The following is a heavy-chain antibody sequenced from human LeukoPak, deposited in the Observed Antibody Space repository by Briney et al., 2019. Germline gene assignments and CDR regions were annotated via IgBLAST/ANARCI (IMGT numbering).Heavy chain of an antibody. CDR2: VSSSGSTI. V-gene: IGHV3-48*03. Sequence: GGSLRLSCAASGFTFSSYEMNWVRQAPGKGLEWVSYVSSSGSTIYYADSVKGRFTISRDNAKNSLYLQMNSLRAEDTAVYYCARDRNYGSGFDYWGQGTLVTVSS. J-gene: IGHJ4*02. D-gene: IGHD3-10*01. CDR3: ARDRNYGSGFDY. CDR1: GFTFSSYE.